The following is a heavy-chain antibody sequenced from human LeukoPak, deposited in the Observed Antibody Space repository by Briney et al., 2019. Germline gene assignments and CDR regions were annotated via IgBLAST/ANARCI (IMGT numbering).Heavy chain of an antibody. CDR2: ISATAT. J-gene: IGHJ4*02. CDR1: GFTFSSYA. V-gene: IGHV3-23*01. D-gene: IGHD3-16*02. CDR3: AKGQGSGSYPFDY. Sequence: GGSLRLSCAASGFTFSSYAMSWVRQAPGKGLEWVSAISATATYYADSVKGRFTISRDTSRSTLYLQMNSLRADDTAVYYCAKGQGSGSYPFDYWGQGTLVTVSS.